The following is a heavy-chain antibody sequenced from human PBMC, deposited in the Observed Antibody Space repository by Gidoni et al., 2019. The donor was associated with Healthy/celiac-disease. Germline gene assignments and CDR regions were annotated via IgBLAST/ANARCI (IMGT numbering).Heavy chain of an antibody. D-gene: IGHD1-26*01. V-gene: IGHV3-43*01. J-gene: IGHJ4*02. Sequence: EVQLVESGGVVVQPGGSLRLSWSASGFPFDDYTMHWVRQAPGKGLEWVSLISWDDGSTYYADSVKGRFTISRDNSKNSLYLQMNSLRTEDTALYYCAKARSGSYYYFDYWGQGTLVTVSS. CDR1: GFPFDDYT. CDR2: ISWDDGST. CDR3: AKARSGSYYYFDY.